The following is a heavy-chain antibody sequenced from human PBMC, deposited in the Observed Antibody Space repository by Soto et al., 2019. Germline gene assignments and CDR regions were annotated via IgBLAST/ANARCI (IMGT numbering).Heavy chain of an antibody. CDR3: ASGAYGHDNWFDP. D-gene: IGHD3-10*01. CDR1: GYIFIGYY. J-gene: IGHJ5*02. CDR2: INPSNGDT. Sequence: QVQLVQSGAEVGKPGASVKVSCKASGYIFIGYYIHWVRQAPGQGLEWMGWINPSNGDTMYAQKFQGLVTMTRDTSISTVYLELNRLRSDDTAVYYCASGAYGHDNWFDPWGQGTLVTVSS. V-gene: IGHV1-2*04.